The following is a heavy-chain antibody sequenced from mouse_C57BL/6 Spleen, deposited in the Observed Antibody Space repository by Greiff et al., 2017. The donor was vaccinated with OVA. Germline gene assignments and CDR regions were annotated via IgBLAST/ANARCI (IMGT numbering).Heavy chain of an antibody. V-gene: IGHV2-2*01. CDR3: ARYDYDEGVYAMDY. Sequence: VKLVESGPGLVQPSQSLSITCTVSGFSLTSYGVHWVRQSPGTGLEWLGVIWSGGSTDYNAAFISRLSISTDNSKSQVFFKMNSLQADDTAIYYCARYDYDEGVYAMDYWGQGTSVTVSS. D-gene: IGHD2-4*01. J-gene: IGHJ4*01. CDR2: IWSGGST. CDR1: GFSLTSYG.